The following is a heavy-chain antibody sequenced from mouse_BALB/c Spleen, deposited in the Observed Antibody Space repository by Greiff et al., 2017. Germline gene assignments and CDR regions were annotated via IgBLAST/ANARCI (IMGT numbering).Heavy chain of an antibody. D-gene: IGHD2-4*01. CDR2: ISSGGST. Sequence: EVQLVESGGGLVKPGGSLKLSCAASGFTFSSYAMSWVRQTPEKRLEWVASISSGGSTYYPDSVKGRFTISRDNARNILYLQMSSLRSEDTAMYYCARRGYYDYGEWFAYWGQGTLVTVSA. J-gene: IGHJ3*01. CDR1: GFTFSSYA. CDR3: ARRGYYDYGEWFAY. V-gene: IGHV5-6-5*01.